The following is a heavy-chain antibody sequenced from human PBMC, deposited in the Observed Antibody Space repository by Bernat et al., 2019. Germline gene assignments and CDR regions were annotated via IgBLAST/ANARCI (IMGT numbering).Heavy chain of an antibody. CDR1: GFSFSNYA. D-gene: IGHD6-6*01. V-gene: IGHV3-30-3*01. J-gene: IGHJ4*02. CDR2: ISYDGSNK. CDR3: AGVVGGSSSQYLDY. Sequence: QVQLVESGGGVVQPGRSLRLSCAASGFSFSNYAMHWIRQAPGKGLEWVTVISYDGSNKYYADSVKGRFTISRDKSKNRRYLQMNSLGPEDTAVYYCAGVVGGSSSQYLDYWGQGTLVTVS.